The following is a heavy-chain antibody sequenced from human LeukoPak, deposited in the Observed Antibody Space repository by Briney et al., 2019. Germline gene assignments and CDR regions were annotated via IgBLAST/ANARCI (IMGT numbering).Heavy chain of an antibody. J-gene: IGHJ4*02. CDR3: AKARYSGSPALDF. D-gene: IGHD1-26*01. CDR1: GFTFSNNG. CDR2: TRYDESKT. V-gene: IGHV3-30*02. Sequence: GGSLRLSCAASGFTFSNNGMNWVRQTPGKGLEWVAFTRYDESKTFYGDSVRGRFTITRDNSKNKLYLQMNSLTTDDSAVYYCAKARYSGSPALDFWGQGTLVTVSS.